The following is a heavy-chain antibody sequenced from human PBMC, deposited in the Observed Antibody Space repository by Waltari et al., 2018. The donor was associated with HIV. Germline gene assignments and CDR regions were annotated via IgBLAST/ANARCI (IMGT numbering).Heavy chain of an antibody. CDR1: RFPLTGST. Sequence: EVQLVESGCGLVQPEGSLKLSCAASRFPLTGSTMHWVRPCSGKGLEGVCRMKTKANMYATAYAASVKGRFISPRDDSKNTAYLQMNNLKTEDTAVYYGTRLVAAVAGTGYWGQGTLVTVSS. CDR3: TRLVAAVAGTGY. CDR2: MKTKANMYAT. J-gene: IGHJ4*02. D-gene: IGHD6-19*01. V-gene: IGHV3-73*01.